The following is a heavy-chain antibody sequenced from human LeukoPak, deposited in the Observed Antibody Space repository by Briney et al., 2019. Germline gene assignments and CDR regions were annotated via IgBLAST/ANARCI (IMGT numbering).Heavy chain of an antibody. Sequence: SETLSLTCTVSGGSISSYYWSWIRQPPGKGLEWIGYIYYSGSTNYNPSLKSRVTISVDTSKNQFSLKLSSVTAADTAVYYCARAERYCSGGSCYYFDYWGQGTLVTVSS. CDR3: ARAERYCSGGSCYYFDY. J-gene: IGHJ4*02. D-gene: IGHD2-15*01. CDR2: IYYSGST. V-gene: IGHV4-59*01. CDR1: GGSISSYY.